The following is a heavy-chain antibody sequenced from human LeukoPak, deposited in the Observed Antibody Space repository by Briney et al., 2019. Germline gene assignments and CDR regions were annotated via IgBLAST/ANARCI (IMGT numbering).Heavy chain of an antibody. Sequence: SETLSLTCTVSGGSISSSSYYWGWIRQPPGKGLEWIGSIYYSGSTYYNPSLKSRVTISVDTSKNQFSLKLSSVTAADTAVYYCARAGRPEGDTAMAGTYYFDYWGQGTLVTVSS. CDR2: IYYSGST. V-gene: IGHV4-39*07. CDR3: ARAGRPEGDTAMAGTYYFDY. D-gene: IGHD5-18*01. CDR1: GGSISSSSYY. J-gene: IGHJ4*02.